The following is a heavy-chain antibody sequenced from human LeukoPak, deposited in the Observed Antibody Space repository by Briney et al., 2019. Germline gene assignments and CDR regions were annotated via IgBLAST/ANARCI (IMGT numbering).Heavy chain of an antibody. CDR1: GGSISSYY. CDR3: AXXFWGYDFWRYFDY. V-gene: IGHV4-59*01. CDR2: IYYSGST. Sequence: SETLSLTCTVSGGSISSYYWSWIRQPPGKGLEWIGYIYYSGSTNYNPSLKSRVTISVDTSKNQFSLKLSSVTAADTAVYYCAXXFWGYDFWRYFDYWGQGTLVTVSS. D-gene: IGHD3-3*01. J-gene: IGHJ4*02.